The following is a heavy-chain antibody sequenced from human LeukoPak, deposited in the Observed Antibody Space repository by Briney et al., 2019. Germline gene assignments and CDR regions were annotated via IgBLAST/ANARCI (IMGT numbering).Heavy chain of an antibody. CDR2: IYYSGST. CDR1: GGSISSSNYY. Sequence: SETLSLTCTVSGGSISSSNYYWGWIRQPPGKGLEWIGSIYYSGSTYYNPSLKSRVTISVDTSKNQFSLKLSSVTAADTAVYYCARDNDFWSGTYYMDVWGKGTTVTVSS. V-gene: IGHV4-39*07. D-gene: IGHD3-3*01. J-gene: IGHJ6*03. CDR3: ARDNDFWSGTYYMDV.